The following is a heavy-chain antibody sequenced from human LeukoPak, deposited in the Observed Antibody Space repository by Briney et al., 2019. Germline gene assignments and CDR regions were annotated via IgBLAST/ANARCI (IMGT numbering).Heavy chain of an antibody. Sequence: PSETLSLTCTVSGGSISSYYWSLIRQPPGKGLEWIGYIYYSGSTNYNPSLKSRVTISVDTSKNQFSLKLSSVTAADTAVYYCASQIMSSSRQAFDYWGQGTLVTVSS. D-gene: IGHD6-13*01. CDR1: GGSISSYY. V-gene: IGHV4-59*01. CDR2: IYYSGST. CDR3: ASQIMSSSRQAFDY. J-gene: IGHJ4*02.